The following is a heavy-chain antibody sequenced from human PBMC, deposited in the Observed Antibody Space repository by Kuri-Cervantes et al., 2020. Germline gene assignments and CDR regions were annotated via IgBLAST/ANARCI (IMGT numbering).Heavy chain of an antibody. Sequence: SETLSLTCAVSGGSISSSNWWSWVRQPPGKGLEWVGEINHSGSTNYNPSLKSRVTISVDTSKNQFSLKLSSVTAADTAVYYCARSLLARFSTRGRAFDIWGQGTMVTVSS. CDR3: ARSLLARFSTRGRAFDI. CDR1: GGSISSSNW. J-gene: IGHJ3*02. CDR2: INHSGST. V-gene: IGHV4-4*02. D-gene: IGHD2-15*01.